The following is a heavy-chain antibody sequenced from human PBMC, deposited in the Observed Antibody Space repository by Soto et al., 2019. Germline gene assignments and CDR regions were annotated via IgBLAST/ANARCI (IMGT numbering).Heavy chain of an antibody. D-gene: IGHD2-15*01. CDR1: GFTFSSYG. CDR2: ISYDGSNK. Sequence: TGGSLRLSCAASGFTFSSYGMHWVRQAPGKGLEWVAVISYDGSNKYYADSVKGRFTISRDNSKNTLYLQMNSLRAEDTAVYYCAKDLLSSGGWYYFDYWGQGTLVTVSS. CDR3: AKDLLSSGGWYYFDY. J-gene: IGHJ4*02. V-gene: IGHV3-30*18.